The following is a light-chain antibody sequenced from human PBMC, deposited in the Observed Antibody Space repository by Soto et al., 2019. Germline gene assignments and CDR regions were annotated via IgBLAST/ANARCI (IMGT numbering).Light chain of an antibody. Sequence: DVQMTLSPSSLSASVGDRVTITCRASQSISSYLNWYQQKPGKAPKLLIYAASSLQSGVPSRFSGSGSGTDFTLTISSLEPEDFAVYYCQQRSDWPLTFGGGTKVDIK. J-gene: IGKJ4*01. CDR1: QSISSY. V-gene: IGKV1-39*01. CDR2: AAS. CDR3: QQRSDWPLT.